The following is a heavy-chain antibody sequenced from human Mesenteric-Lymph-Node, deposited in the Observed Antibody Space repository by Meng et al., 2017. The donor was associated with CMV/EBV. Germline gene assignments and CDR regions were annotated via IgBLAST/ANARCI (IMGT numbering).Heavy chain of an antibody. CDR2: IKQDGSEK. CDR3: AREYWDY. D-gene: IGHD2-8*02. J-gene: IGHJ4*02. V-gene: IGHV3-7*01. CDR1: GFTFSSYV. Sequence: GESLKISCAASGFTFSSYVMSWVRQAPGKGLEWVANIKQDGSEKYYVDSVKGRFTISRDNAKNSLYLQMNSLRAEDTAVYYCAREYWDYWGQGTLVTVSS.